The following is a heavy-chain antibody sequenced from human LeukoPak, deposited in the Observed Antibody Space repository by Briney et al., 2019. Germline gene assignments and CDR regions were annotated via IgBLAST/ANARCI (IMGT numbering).Heavy chain of an antibody. J-gene: IGHJ6*03. CDR3: ARVGGSVDYYYYMDV. CDR1: GVSISSTTYY. V-gene: IGHV4-39*07. CDR2: IYYSGST. Sequence: SETLSLTCTVSGVSISSTTYYWGWIRQPPRKGLEWIASIYYSGSTYYNPSLKSRVTISVDTSKNQFSLKLSSVTAADTAVYYCARVGGSVDYYYYMDVWGKGTTVTISS. D-gene: IGHD2-15*01.